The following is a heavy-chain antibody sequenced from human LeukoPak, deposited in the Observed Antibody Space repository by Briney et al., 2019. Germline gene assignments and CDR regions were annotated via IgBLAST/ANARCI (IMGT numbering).Heavy chain of an antibody. V-gene: IGHV1-69*05. D-gene: IGHD2-2*02. J-gene: IGHJ6*03. Sequence: SVKVSCKASGGTFSSYAISWVRQAPGQGLEWMRGIIPIFGTANYAQKFQGRVTITTDESTSTAYMELSSLRSEDTAVYYCARSDVVVPAATPIYYYYYYYMDVWGKGTTVTVSS. CDR1: GGTFSSYA. CDR2: IIPIFGTA. CDR3: ARSDVVVPAATPIYYYYYYYMDV.